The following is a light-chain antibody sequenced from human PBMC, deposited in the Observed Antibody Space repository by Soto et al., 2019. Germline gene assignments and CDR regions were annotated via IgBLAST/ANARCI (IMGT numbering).Light chain of an antibody. CDR2: GAS. CDR1: QSVSSN. Sequence: EIVMTQSPATLSVAPGERATLSCRASQSVSSNLAWYQQKPGQAPRLLIYGASTRATGVPARFSGSGSGTEFTLTFGRLQSEDFAVYYCQQYNNWPWTFGQATKVEIK. J-gene: IGKJ1*01. CDR3: QQYNNWPWT. V-gene: IGKV3-15*01.